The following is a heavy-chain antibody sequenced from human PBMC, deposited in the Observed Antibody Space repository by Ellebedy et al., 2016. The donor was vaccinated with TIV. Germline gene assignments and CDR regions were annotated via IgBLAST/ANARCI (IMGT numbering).Heavy chain of an antibody. CDR2: IWHDGSHS. V-gene: IGHV3-33*08. CDR1: GFTFSSFG. J-gene: IGHJ4*02. Sequence: GESLKISCAASGFTFSSFGMNWVRQASGKGLEWVGIIWHDGSHSYYADSVKGRFTISRDNSKNTVDLQMNSLRADDTAVYYCASELVGTTDFDYWGQGTLVTVSS. D-gene: IGHD1-26*01. CDR3: ASELVGTTDFDY.